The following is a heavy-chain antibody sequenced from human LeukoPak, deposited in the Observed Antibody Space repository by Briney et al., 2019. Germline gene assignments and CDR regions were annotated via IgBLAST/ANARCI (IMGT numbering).Heavy chain of an antibody. CDR3: LVDGSGSSYYYGMDV. D-gene: IGHD3-10*01. J-gene: IGHJ6*02. CDR2: IYSGGST. CDR1: GFTVSSNY. Sequence: GGSLRLSCAASGFTVSSNYMSWVRQAPGKGLEWVSVIYSGGSTYYADSVKGRFTISRDNAKNSLYLQMNSLRAEDTAVYYCLVDGSGSSYYYGMDVWGQGTTVTVSS. V-gene: IGHV3-53*01.